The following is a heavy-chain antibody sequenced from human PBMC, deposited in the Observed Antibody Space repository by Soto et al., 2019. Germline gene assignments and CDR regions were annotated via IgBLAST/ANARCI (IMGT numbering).Heavy chain of an antibody. CDR1: GGTFSSYT. Sequence: ASVKVSCKASGGTFSSYTISWVRQAPGQGLEWMGRIIPILGIANYAQKFQGRVTITADKSTSTAYMELSSLRSEDTAVYYCASLPGRPGYYYYYYMDVWGKGTTVTVSS. V-gene: IGHV1-69*02. CDR2: IIPILGIA. D-gene: IGHD3-10*01. J-gene: IGHJ6*03. CDR3: ASLPGRPGYYYYYYMDV.